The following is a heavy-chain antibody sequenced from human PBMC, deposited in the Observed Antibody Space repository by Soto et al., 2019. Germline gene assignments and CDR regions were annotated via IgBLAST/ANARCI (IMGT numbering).Heavy chain of an antibody. V-gene: IGHV3-48*02. Sequence: EVQLVESGGGLVQPGGSLRVSCAASGFTLSRYSMNWVRQAPGKGLEWLSYIDSSSNTIYYADSVKGRFIISRDNAKNSLYLQMNSLRDEDTAVYYCARGGVTTISGDSWGQGTLVTVSS. CDR3: ARGGVTTISGDS. CDR1: GFTLSRYS. J-gene: IGHJ4*02. D-gene: IGHD5-12*01. CDR2: IDSSSNTI.